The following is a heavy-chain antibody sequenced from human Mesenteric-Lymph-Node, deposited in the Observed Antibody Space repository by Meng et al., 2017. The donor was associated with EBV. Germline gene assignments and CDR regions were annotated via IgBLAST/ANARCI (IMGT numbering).Heavy chain of an antibody. D-gene: IGHD4-23*01. J-gene: IGHJ4*02. CDR2: MNPNSGNT. CDR3: VRAFYGGNSDF. CDR1: GYTFINYD. V-gene: IGHV1-8*01. Sequence: VQVVRSGGEVKKPGASVKVSCKASGYTFINYDINWVRQAPGRGLEWMGWMNPNSGNTAYAQKFQGRVSMTRSTSITTAYMELTGLRSDDTAVYYCVRAFYGGNSDFWGQGTLVTVSS.